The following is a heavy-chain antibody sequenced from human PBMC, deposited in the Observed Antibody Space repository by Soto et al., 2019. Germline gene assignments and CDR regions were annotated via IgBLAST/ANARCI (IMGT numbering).Heavy chain of an antibody. CDR1: GFTFSSYV. D-gene: IGHD5-12*01. CDR3: AKNSAATIRVGFDY. V-gene: IGHV3-23*01. CDR2: IIGSGVTA. Sequence: EVQLLESGGGLVQPGGSLTLSCAASGFTFSSYVMNWVRQAPGKGLEWVSTIIGSGVTAYYADSVKGRFTISRDNSKNTLYLHMKSLRAEDTAVYFCAKNSAATIRVGFDYWGQGTLVTVSS. J-gene: IGHJ4*02.